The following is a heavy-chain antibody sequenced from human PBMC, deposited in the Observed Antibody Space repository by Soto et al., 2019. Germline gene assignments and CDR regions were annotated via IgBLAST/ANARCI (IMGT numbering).Heavy chain of an antibody. J-gene: IGHJ4*02. CDR1: LFAFSTYD. CDR3: ARAFAPGLTDY. CDR2: IGTAGDT. Sequence: PVWSLRLSCTASLFAFSTYDMHWVRQGTGKGLEWVSAIGTAGDTYYPGSVKGRFTISRENAKKSLYLQMNSLRAEDTAVYYCARAFAPGLTDYWGQGTLVTVSS. V-gene: IGHV3-13*01. D-gene: IGHD3-10*01.